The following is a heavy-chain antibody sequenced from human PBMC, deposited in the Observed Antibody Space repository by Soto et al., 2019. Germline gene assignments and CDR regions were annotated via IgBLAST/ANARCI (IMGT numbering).Heavy chain of an antibody. CDR1: GASLNNYY. D-gene: IGHD1-26*01. V-gene: IGHV4-4*07. CDR3: ARGSLAPDY. J-gene: IGHJ4*02. Sequence: PSETLSLTCTVSGASLNNYYWSWARQPAGKGLEWVGRIYTSGSTNYNPSLESRVTMSVDTSKNQFSLKLSSVTAADTAVYYCARGSLAPDYWGQGTLVTASS. CDR2: IYTSGST.